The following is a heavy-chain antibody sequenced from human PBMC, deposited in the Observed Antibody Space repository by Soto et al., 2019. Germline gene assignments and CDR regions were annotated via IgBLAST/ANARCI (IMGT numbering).Heavy chain of an antibody. CDR1: GFTFSSYA. V-gene: IGHV3-23*01. CDR2: ISGSGGST. J-gene: IGHJ3*02. CDR3: AKDFHRVGASGYLFYI. D-gene: IGHD1-26*01. Sequence: PGGSLRLSCAASGFTFSSYAMSWVRQAPGKGLEWVSAISGSGGSTYYADSVKGRFTISRDNSKNTLYLQMNSLRAEDTAVYYCAKDFHRVGASGYLFYIWGQGTMVTV.